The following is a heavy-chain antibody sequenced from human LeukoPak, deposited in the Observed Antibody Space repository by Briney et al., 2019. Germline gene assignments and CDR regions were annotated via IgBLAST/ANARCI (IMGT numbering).Heavy chain of an antibody. D-gene: IGHD3-22*01. CDR1: GYTFTGYY. CDR3: ARGAETIDYYDSSGSPIDY. V-gene: IGHV1-2*04. J-gene: IGHJ4*02. CDR2: INPNSGGT. Sequence: ASVKVSCKASGYTFTGYYMHWVRQAPGQGLEWMGWINPNSGGTNYAQKFQGWVTMTRDTSISTAYMELSRLRSDDTAVYYCARGAETIDYYDSSGSPIDYWGQGTLVTVSS.